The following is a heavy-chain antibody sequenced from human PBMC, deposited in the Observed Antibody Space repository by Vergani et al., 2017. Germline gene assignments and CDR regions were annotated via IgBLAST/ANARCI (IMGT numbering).Heavy chain of an antibody. CDR2: IYYSGST. CDR1: GGSISSSSYY. J-gene: IGHJ6*02. CDR3: ARDQSWTETLSYYYYGMDV. D-gene: IGHD2/OR15-2a*01. V-gene: IGHV4-39*02. Sequence: QLQLQESGPGLVKPSETLSLTCTVSGGSISSSSYYWGWIRQPPGKGLEWIGSIYYSGSTYYNPSLKCRVTISVDTSKNQFSLKLSSVTAADTAVYYCARDQSWTETLSYYYYGMDVWGQGTTVTVSS.